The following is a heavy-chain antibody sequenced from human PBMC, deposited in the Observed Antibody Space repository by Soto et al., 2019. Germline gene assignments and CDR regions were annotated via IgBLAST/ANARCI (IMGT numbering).Heavy chain of an antibody. CDR3: AREQLVYYYYYGMDV. V-gene: IGHV4-34*01. CDR1: GGPFSVYY. D-gene: IGHD6-6*01. Sequence: ETVSLTCAVYGGPFSVYYWSWILQPPWKGLEWIGEINHSGSTNYNPSLKSRVTISVDTSKNQFSLKLSSVTAADTAVYYCAREQLVYYYYYGMDVWGQGTTVTVSS. CDR2: INHSGST. J-gene: IGHJ6*02.